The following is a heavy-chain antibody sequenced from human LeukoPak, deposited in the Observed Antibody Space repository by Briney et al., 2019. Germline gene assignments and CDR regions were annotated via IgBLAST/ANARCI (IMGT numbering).Heavy chain of an antibody. J-gene: IGHJ4*02. CDR1: GFTFGDYA. V-gene: IGHV3-49*03. D-gene: IGHD2-15*01. CDR2: IRSKAYGGTT. CDR3: TADIVVVVAASFDY. Sequence: GRSLRLSCTASGFTFGDYAMSWFRQAPGKGLKWVGFIRSKAYGGTTEYAASVKGRFTISRDDSKSIAYLQMNSLKTEDTAVYYCTADIVVVVAASFDYWGQGTLVTVSS.